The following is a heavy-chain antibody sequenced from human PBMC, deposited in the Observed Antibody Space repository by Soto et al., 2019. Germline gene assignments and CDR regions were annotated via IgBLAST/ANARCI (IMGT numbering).Heavy chain of an antibody. CDR1: GGSISSYY. Sequence: SETLSLTCTVSGGSISSYYWSWIRQPPGKGLEWIGYIYYSGSTNYNPSLKSRVTISVDTSKNQFSLKLSSVTAADTAVYYCARLGYCSGGSCHQDEYFQHWGQGTLVTVSS. J-gene: IGHJ1*01. V-gene: IGHV4-59*08. CDR3: ARLGYCSGGSCHQDEYFQH. CDR2: IYYSGST. D-gene: IGHD2-15*01.